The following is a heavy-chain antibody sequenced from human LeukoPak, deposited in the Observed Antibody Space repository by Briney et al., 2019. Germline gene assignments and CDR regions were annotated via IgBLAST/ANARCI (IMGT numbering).Heavy chain of an antibody. CDR1: GGSFSGYY. V-gene: IGHV4-34*01. CDR2: INHSGST. Sequence: SETLSHTCAVYGGSFSGYYWSWIRQPPGKGLEWIGEINHSGSTNYNPSLKSRVTISVDTSKNQFSLKLSSVTAADTAVYYCARMEDILTGYYAFDYWGQGTLVTVSS. J-gene: IGHJ4*02. D-gene: IGHD3-9*01. CDR3: ARMEDILTGYYAFDY.